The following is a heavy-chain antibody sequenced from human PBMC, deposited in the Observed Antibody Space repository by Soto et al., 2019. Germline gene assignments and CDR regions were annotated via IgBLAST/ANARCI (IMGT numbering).Heavy chain of an antibody. CDR3: GGSWS. CDR1: GFSFRSYV. V-gene: IGHV3-23*01. Sequence: GGSLRLSCAASGFSFRSYVMSWVRQAPGKGLKRVSGITGGNESTYYADSVKSRFTISRDNSRDTVFLQLNSLRAEDTAVYYCGGSWSWGQGTRVTVSS. CDR2: ITGGNEST. D-gene: IGHD6-13*01. J-gene: IGHJ5*02.